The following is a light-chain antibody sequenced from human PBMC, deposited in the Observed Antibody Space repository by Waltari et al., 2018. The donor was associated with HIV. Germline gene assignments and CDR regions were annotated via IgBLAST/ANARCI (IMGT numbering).Light chain of an antibody. CDR1: SLRRYY. J-gene: IGLJ3*02. V-gene: IGLV3-19*01. Sequence: SSELTQDPAVSVALGQTVRITCQGDSLRRYYASWYQQKPGQAPVLVIYGKNNRPSGIPDRFSGSSSGNTASLTITGAQAEDEADYYCNSRDSSGTIEVFGGGTKLTVL. CDR2: GKN. CDR3: NSRDSSGTIEV.